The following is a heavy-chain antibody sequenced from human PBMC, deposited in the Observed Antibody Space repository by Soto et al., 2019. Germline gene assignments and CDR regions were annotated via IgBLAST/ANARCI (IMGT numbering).Heavy chain of an antibody. J-gene: IGHJ4*02. CDR3: ARGGGIAAAGLKYYFDY. Sequence: PSLTLSLTCAVYGGSFSGYYWSWIRKPPGKGLEWIGEINHSGSTNYNPSLKSRVTISVDTSKNQFSLKLSSVTAADTAVYYCARGGGIAAAGLKYYFDYWGQGTLVTVSS. V-gene: IGHV4-34*01. D-gene: IGHD6-13*01. CDR1: GGSFSGYY. CDR2: INHSGST.